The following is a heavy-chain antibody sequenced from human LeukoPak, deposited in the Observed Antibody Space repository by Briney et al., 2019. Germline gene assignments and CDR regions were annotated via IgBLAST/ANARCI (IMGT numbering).Heavy chain of an antibody. Sequence: GASVKVSCKASGYTFTSYDINWVRQATGQGLEWMGWMNPNSGNTGYAQKFQGRVTITRNTSISTAYMELSSLRSEDTAVYYCARAGGGYSYGDYYYYYMDVWGKGTTVTVSS. D-gene: IGHD5-18*01. CDR2: MNPNSGNT. CDR3: ARAGGGYSYGDYYYYYMDV. V-gene: IGHV1-8*03. CDR1: GYTFTSYD. J-gene: IGHJ6*03.